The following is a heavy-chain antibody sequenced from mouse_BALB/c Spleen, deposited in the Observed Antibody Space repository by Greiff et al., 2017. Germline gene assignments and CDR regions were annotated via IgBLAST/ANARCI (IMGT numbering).Heavy chain of an antibody. J-gene: IGHJ1*01. V-gene: IGHV5-6-2*01. Sequence: EVQGVESGGGLVKLGGSLKLSCAASGFTFSSYYMSWVRQTPEKRLELVAAINSNGGSTYYPDTVKGRFTISRDNAKNTLYLQMSSLKSEDTALYYCARRDYEGYFDVWGAGTTVTVSS. CDR3: ARRDYEGYFDV. CDR2: INSNGGST. CDR1: GFTFSSYY. D-gene: IGHD2-4*01.